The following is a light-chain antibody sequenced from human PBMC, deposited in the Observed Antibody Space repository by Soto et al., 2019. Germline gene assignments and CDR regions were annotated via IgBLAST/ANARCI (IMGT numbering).Light chain of an antibody. CDR2: APS. J-gene: IGKJ4*01. V-gene: IGKV1-27*01. CDR1: QGISNY. CDR3: QKYTNVPA. Sequence: DIQMTQSPSSLSASVGDRVTITYRASQGISNYLAWYQQIPGKLPKLLISAPSTLQSGLPSRFSGSGCGTDFTLTISSLQPEDVATYYCQKYTNVPAFGGGTKVEIK.